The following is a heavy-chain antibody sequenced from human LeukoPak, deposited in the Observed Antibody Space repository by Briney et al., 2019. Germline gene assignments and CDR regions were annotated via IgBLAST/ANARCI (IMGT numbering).Heavy chain of an antibody. Sequence: GGSLRLSCAASGFSFSSYIMSWVRQAPGKGLEWVSATSGSGGSTYYADSVKGRFTVSRDTSKNTLYLQLNSLRAEDTAVYYCARDPQTYYYGSGTFGPDYWGQGTLVTVSS. CDR2: TSGSGGST. J-gene: IGHJ4*02. CDR1: GFSFSSYI. D-gene: IGHD3-10*01. CDR3: ARDPQTYYYGSGTFGPDY. V-gene: IGHV3-23*01.